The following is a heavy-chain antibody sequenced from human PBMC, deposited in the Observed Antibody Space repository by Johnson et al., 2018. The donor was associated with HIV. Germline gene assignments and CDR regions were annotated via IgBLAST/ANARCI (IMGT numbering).Heavy chain of an antibody. CDR3: ARDRGYWDAFDI. D-gene: IGHD3-22*01. V-gene: IGHV3-48*04. CDR1: GFTFSSYA. CDR2: ISSSGTSV. Sequence: VQLVESGGGVVQPGRSLRLSCVASGFTFSSYAMHWVRQAPGKGLEWVSYISSSGTSVYYADSVKGRFSISRDNAKHSLYLQMNSLRAEDTAVYYCARDRGYWDAFDIWGQGTMVTVSS. J-gene: IGHJ3*02.